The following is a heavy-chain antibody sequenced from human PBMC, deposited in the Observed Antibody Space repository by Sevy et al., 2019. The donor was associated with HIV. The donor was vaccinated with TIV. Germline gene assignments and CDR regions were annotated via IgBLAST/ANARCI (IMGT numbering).Heavy chain of an antibody. CDR3: AKENSPGGSGSHDAFDI. D-gene: IGHD3-16*01. Sequence: GGSLRLSCAASGFTFSSYGMHWVRQAPGKGLEWVAFIRYDGSNKYYADSVKGRFTISRDNSKNTLYLQMNSLRAEDTAVYYCAKENSPGGSGSHDAFDIWGQRTMVTVSS. V-gene: IGHV3-30*02. CDR1: GFTFSSYG. CDR2: IRYDGSNK. J-gene: IGHJ3*02.